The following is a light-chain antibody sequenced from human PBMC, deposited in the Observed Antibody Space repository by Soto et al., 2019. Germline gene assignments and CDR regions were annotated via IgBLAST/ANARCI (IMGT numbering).Light chain of an antibody. Sequence: QSALTQPASVSGSPGQSITISCTGTSSDVGGYNFVSWYQHHPGKAPKLMIYDVSNRPSGIADRFSGSKSGNTASLTITGLQAEDEDDYHCSSSTSNSTSVVFGGGTKLTVL. J-gene: IGLJ2*01. V-gene: IGLV2-14*03. CDR3: SSSTSNSTSVV. CDR2: DVS. CDR1: SSDVGGYNF.